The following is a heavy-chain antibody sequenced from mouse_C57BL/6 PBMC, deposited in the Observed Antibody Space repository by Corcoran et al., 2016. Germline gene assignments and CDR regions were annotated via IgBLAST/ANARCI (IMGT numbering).Heavy chain of an antibody. J-gene: IGHJ3*01. V-gene: IGHV1-26*01. CDR3: ARSRAY. CDR2: INPNNGGT. Sequence: EAQLQQSGPELVKPGASVKISCTASGYTFTDYYMNWVKESHGKSLEWIGDINPNNGGTSYNQKFKGKATLTVDKSSSTAYMELRSLTSEDSAVDYCARSRAYWGQGTLFTVSA. CDR1: GYTFTDYY.